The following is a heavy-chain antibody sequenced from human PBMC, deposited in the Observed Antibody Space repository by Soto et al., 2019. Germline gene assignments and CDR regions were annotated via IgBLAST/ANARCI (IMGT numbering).Heavy chain of an antibody. CDR1: GYTFTTND. CDR3: ARLRGEYCSSTSCSDVYYYYYGMDV. V-gene: IGHV1-8*02. Sequence: ASVKVSCKAFGYTFTTNDINWVRQAPGQGLEWLGWMDPNSGVAGYAQKFQGRVIMTRDTSTSTAHMELSGLTSEDTAVYYCARLRGEYCSSTSCSDVYYYYYGMDVWGQGTTVTVSS. D-gene: IGHD2-2*01. J-gene: IGHJ6*02. CDR2: MDPNSGVA.